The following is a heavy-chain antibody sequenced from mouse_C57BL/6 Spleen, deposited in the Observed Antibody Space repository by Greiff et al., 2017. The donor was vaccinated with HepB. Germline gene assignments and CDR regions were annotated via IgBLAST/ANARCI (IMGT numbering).Heavy chain of an antibody. Sequence: VKLVESGPGLVAPSQSLSITCTVSGFSLISYAISWVRQPPGKGLEWLGVIWTGGGTNYNSALKSRLSISKDNSKSQVFLKMNSLQTDDTARYYCASLQGAMDYWGQGTSVTVSS. V-gene: IGHV2-9-1*01. D-gene: IGHD2-10*01. CDR2: IWTGGGT. J-gene: IGHJ4*01. CDR3: ASLQGAMDY. CDR1: GFSLISYA.